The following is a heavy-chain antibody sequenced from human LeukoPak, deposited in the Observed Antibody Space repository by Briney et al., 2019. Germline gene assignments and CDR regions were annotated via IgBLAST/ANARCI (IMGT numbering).Heavy chain of an antibody. J-gene: IGHJ4*02. CDR1: GFTFSSYA. D-gene: IGHD3-9*01. V-gene: IGHV3-23*01. CDR3: AREARYFDWLSPIDY. CDR2: ISGSGGST. Sequence: GGSLRLSCAASGFTFSSYAMSWVRQAPGKGLGWVSAISGSGGSTYYADSVKGRFTISRDNSKNSLYLQMNSLRAEDTAVYYCAREARYFDWLSPIDYWGQGTLVTVSS.